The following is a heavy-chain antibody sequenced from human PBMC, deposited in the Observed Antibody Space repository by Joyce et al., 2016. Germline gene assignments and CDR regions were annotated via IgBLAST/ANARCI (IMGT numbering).Heavy chain of an antibody. CDR3: ARDFSGWGFSDY. J-gene: IGHJ4*02. D-gene: IGHD6-19*01. V-gene: IGHV1-18*04. Sequence: LLVQSGAEVRKPGASVKVSCQASGYSFNTYAINWVRQAPGQGLEWMGRINTYKGDTHYAQKFQGRVAMTTDTSTKTAYLELRSLKSDDTAVYFCARDFSGWGFSDYWGQGTLVTVSS. CDR2: INTYKGDT. CDR1: GYSFNTYA.